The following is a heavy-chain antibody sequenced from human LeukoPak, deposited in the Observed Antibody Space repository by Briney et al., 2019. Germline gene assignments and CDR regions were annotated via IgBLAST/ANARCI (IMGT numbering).Heavy chain of an antibody. CDR2: INPSGGST. V-gene: IGHV1-46*01. CDR3: ARVHYYDSSGYYYFDY. J-gene: IGHJ4*02. Sequence: ASVKVSCKASGYTFTSYFIHWVRQAHGQGIEWMGIINPSGGSTGYPQKFQGRVTMTRDTSTSTVYVELSSLRSEDAAVYYCARVHYYDSSGYYYFDYWGQGTLVTVSS. D-gene: IGHD3-22*01. CDR1: GYTFTSYF.